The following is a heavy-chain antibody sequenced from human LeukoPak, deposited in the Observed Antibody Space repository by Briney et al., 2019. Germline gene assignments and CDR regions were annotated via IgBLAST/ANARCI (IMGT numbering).Heavy chain of an antibody. D-gene: IGHD2-2*01. J-gene: IGHJ4*02. CDR2: ISGSGGST. Sequence: TGGSLRLSCAASGFTFSSYAMSWVRQAPGKGLEWVSAISGSGGSTYYADSVKGRFTISRDNSKNTLYLQMNSLRAEDTAVYYCAKDAFPYQLENYYFDYRGQGTLVTVSS. V-gene: IGHV3-23*01. CDR1: GFTFSSYA. CDR3: AKDAFPYQLENYYFDY.